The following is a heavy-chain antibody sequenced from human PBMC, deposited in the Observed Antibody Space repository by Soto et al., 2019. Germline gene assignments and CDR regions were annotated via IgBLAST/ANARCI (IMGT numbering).Heavy chain of an antibody. Sequence: GGSLRLSCAASGFTFSSYAMSWVRQAPGKGLEWVSAISGSGGSTYYADSVKGRFTISRDNSKNTLYLQMNSLRAEDTAVYYCAKQHCSSTSCYLPYYYGMDVWGQGTTVTVSS. J-gene: IGHJ6*02. V-gene: IGHV3-23*01. D-gene: IGHD2-2*01. CDR2: ISGSGGST. CDR1: GFTFSSYA. CDR3: AKQHCSSTSCYLPYYYGMDV.